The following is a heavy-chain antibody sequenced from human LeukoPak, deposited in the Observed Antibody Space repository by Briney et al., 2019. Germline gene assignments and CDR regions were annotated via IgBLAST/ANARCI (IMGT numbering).Heavy chain of an antibody. V-gene: IGHV4-34*01. D-gene: IGHD2-2*01. J-gene: IGHJ4*02. CDR2: INHSGST. CDR1: GGSFSGSY. CDR3: ARAPIGYCSSTSCYGGQLID. Sequence: KPSETLSLTCAVYGGSFSGSYWSWIRQPPGKGLEWIGEINHSGSTNYNPSLKSRVTISVDTSKNQFSLKLSSVTAADTAVYYCARAPIGYCSSTSCYGGQLIDWGQGTLVTVSS.